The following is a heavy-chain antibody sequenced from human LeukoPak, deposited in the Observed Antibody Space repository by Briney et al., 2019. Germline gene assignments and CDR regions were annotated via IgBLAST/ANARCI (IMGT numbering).Heavy chain of an antibody. CDR3: ARHSTSKGIDI. CDR1: GGSISSYY. CDR2: MYYSGST. V-gene: IGHV4-39*01. D-gene: IGHD6-6*01. Sequence: SETLSLTCIISGGSISSYYWSWIRQPPGKGLECIGSMYYSGSTYYNPSLKSRVTISVDTSKTQFSLKLSSVTAADTAVYYCARHSTSKGIDIWGQGTMVTVSS. J-gene: IGHJ3*02.